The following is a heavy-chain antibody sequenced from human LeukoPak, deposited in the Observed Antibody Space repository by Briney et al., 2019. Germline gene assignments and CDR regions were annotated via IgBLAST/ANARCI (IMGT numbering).Heavy chain of an antibody. CDR3: ARALIAVADRVHFDY. CDR2: IYYSGST. D-gene: IGHD6-19*01. Sequence: SETLSLTCTVSGGSISSYYWSWIRQPPGKGLEWIGYIYYSGSTNYNPSLKSRVTISVDTSKNQFSLKLSSVTAADTAVYYCARALIAVADRVHFDYWGQGTLVTVSS. V-gene: IGHV4-59*01. J-gene: IGHJ4*02. CDR1: GGSISSYY.